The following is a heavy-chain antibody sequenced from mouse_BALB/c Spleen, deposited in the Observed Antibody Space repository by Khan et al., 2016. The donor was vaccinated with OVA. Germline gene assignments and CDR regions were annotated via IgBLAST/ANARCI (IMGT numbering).Heavy chain of an antibody. Sequence: QVRLQQSGAELVKAGASVKMSCKASGYTFTSYWMHWVKQRLGQGLEWFAETNPTNGRTSYNEKFKSKATLTVDKSSSTAYMLLSGPTFEDSAVDYCARIKKIVATYFDYWCQGTTHTVSS. CDR2: TNPTNGRT. CDR3: ARIKKIVATYFDY. CDR1: GYTFTSYW. D-gene: IGHD1-1*01. V-gene: IGHV1S81*02. J-gene: IGHJ2*01.